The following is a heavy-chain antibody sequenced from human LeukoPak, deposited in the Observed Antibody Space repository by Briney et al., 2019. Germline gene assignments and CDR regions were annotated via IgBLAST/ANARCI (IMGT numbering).Heavy chain of an antibody. J-gene: IGHJ4*02. CDR3: ARDSEDIVVVVAAM. CDR2: INPNSGGT. Sequence: ASVKVSCKASGYTFTGYYMHWVRQAPGRGLEWMGRINPNSGGTNYAQKFQGRVTMTRDTSISTAYMELSRLRSDDTAVYYCARDSEDIVVVVAAMWGQGTLVTVSS. V-gene: IGHV1-2*06. D-gene: IGHD2-15*01. CDR1: GYTFTGYY.